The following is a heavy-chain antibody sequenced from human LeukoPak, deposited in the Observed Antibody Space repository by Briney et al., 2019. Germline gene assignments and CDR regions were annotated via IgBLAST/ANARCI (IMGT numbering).Heavy chain of an antibody. Sequence: AGSLRLSCAASGFTFSSYEMNWVRQAPGKGLEWVSYVSSSGSTIYYADPVKGRFTISRDNAKNSLYLQMNSLRAEDTAVYYCARVAWLPQGRSYYYYMDVWGKGTTVTVSS. CDR3: ARVAWLPQGRSYYYYMDV. CDR2: VSSSGSTI. D-gene: IGHD6-19*01. V-gene: IGHV3-48*03. J-gene: IGHJ6*03. CDR1: GFTFSSYE.